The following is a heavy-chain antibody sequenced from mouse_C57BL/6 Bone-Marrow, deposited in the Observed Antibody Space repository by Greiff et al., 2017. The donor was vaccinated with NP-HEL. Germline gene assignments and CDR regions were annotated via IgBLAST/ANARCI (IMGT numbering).Heavy chain of an antibody. CDR1: GYTFTSYD. J-gene: IGHJ2*01. CDR2: IYPRDGST. Sequence: QVQLKQSGPELVKPGASVKLSCKASGYTFTSYDINWVKQRPGQGLEWIGWIYPRDGSTKYNEKFKGKATLTVDTSSSTAYMELHSLTSDYYGSSYFDYWGQGTTLTVSS. D-gene: IGHD1-1*01. CDR3: DY. V-gene: IGHV1-85*01.